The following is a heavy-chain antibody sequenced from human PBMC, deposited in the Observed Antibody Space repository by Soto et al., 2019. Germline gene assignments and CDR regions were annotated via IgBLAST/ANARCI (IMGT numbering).Heavy chain of an antibody. J-gene: IGHJ6*02. Sequence: QVQLQESGPGLVKPSQTLSLTCTVSGGSISSGDDFWTWIRQPPGKGLEWIGYIYYSGSTYYNPSLKSRLTMSVDTSRNQCSLKLSSVTAADTAVYYCARDPAKWNDYYYYGMDVWGQGTTVTVSS. CDR1: GGSISSGDDF. CDR3: ARDPAKWNDYYYYGMDV. V-gene: IGHV4-30-4*01. D-gene: IGHD1-20*01. CDR2: IYYSGST.